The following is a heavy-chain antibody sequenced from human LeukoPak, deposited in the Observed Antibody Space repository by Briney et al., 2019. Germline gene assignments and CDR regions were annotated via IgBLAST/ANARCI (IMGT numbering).Heavy chain of an antibody. Sequence: GGSLRLSCAASGFTFSSYEMNWVRRAPGKGLEWVSYISSSGSTIYYADSVKGRFTISRDNAKNSLYLQMNSLRAEDTAVYYCARCRTVATADYWGQGTLVTVSS. CDR3: ARCRTVATADY. J-gene: IGHJ4*02. V-gene: IGHV3-48*03. D-gene: IGHD5-12*01. CDR2: ISSSGSTI. CDR1: GFTFSSYE.